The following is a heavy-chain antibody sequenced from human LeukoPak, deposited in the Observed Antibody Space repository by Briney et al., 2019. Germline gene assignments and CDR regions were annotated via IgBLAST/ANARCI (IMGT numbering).Heavy chain of an antibody. CDR1: RFTFSTYD. D-gene: IGHD1-26*01. V-gene: IGHV3-30*02. CDR2: IRYDGGNK. Sequence: PGESLRLSCAASRFTFSTYDMHWVRQAPGKGLEWVAFIRYDGGNKYYADSVKGRFTISRDNSKNTLYLQMNSLRPEDTAVYYCADSAFSNWGQGTLVTVSS. CDR3: ADSAFSN. J-gene: IGHJ4*02.